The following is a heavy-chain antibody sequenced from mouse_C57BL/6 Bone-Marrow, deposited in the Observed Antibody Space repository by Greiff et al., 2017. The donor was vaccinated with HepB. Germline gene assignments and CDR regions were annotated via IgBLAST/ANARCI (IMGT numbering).Heavy chain of an antibody. V-gene: IGHV3-6*01. CDR1: GYSITSGYY. J-gene: IGHJ2*01. CDR3: ARYYGSSYEGDY. D-gene: IGHD1-1*01. CDR2: ISYDGSN. Sequence: EVHLVESGPGLVKPSQSLSLTCSVTGYSITSGYYWNWIRQFPGNKLEWMGYISYDGSNNYNPSLKNRISITRDTSKNQFFLKLNSVTTEDTATYYCARYYGSSYEGDYWGQGTTLTVSS.